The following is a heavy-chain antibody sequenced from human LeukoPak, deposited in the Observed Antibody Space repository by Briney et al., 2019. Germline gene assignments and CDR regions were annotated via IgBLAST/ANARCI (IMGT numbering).Heavy chain of an antibody. J-gene: IGHJ5*02. CDR3: ARCWGYSSSPTGKNWFDP. CDR1: GGSISSSSYY. D-gene: IGHD6-6*01. V-gene: IGHV4-39*01. Sequence: ETLSLTCTVSGGSISSSSYYWGWIRQPPGKGLEWIGSIYYSGSTYYNPSLKSRVTISVDTSKKQFSLKLSSVTAADTAVYYCARCWGYSSSPTGKNWFDPWGQGTLVTVSS. CDR2: IYYSGST.